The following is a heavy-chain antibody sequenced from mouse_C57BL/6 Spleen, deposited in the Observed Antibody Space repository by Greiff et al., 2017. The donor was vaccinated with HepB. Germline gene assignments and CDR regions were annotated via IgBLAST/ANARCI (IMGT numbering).Heavy chain of an antibody. CDR2: IWGVGST. V-gene: IGHV2-6*01. J-gene: IGHJ4*01. Sequence: VQLQQSGPGLVAPSQSLSITCTVSGFSLTSYGVDWVRQSPGKGLEWLGVIWGVGSTNYNSALKSRLSISKDNSKSQVFLKMNSLQTDDTAMYYCATLSYYSNYDAMDYWGQGTSVTVSS. CDR3: ATLSYYSNYDAMDY. D-gene: IGHD2-5*01. CDR1: GFSLTSYG.